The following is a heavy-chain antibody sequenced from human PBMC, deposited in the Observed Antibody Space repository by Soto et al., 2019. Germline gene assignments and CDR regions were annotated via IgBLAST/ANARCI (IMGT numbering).Heavy chain of an antibody. V-gene: IGHV3-53*02. CDR1: GFIVSNNY. J-gene: IGHJ3*01. CDR2: LYSGGGT. CDR3: ARGGANDAVDV. D-gene: IGHD1-26*01. Sequence: EVQLVETGGGLIQPGGSLRLSCAASGFIVSNNYMSWVRQAPGKGLEWVSVLYSGGGTYYADSVKGRFTISRDSSKNTLYLQMTSLSDEDTAVYFCARGGANDAVDVWGQGTMVTVSS.